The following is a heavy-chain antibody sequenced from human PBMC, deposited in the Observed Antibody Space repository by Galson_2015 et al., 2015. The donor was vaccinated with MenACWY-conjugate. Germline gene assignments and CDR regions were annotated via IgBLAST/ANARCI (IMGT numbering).Heavy chain of an antibody. CDR1: GFTFSSYW. CDR3: AVYCSSSRCYGGSGGY. J-gene: IGHJ4*02. D-gene: IGHD2-2*01. V-gene: IGHV3-74*01. Sequence: SLRLSCAASGFTFSSYWMHWVRQAPGKGLVWVSLINSDGSSTSYADSVKGRFTISRDNVKNTLYLQMNSLRAEDTAVYYCAVYCSSSRCYGGSGGYWGQGTLVTVSS. CDR2: INSDGSST.